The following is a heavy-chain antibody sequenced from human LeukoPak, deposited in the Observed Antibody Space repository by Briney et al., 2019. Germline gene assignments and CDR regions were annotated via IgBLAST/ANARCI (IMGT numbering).Heavy chain of an antibody. D-gene: IGHD5-18*01. J-gene: IGHJ4*02. CDR1: GGSFSGYY. V-gene: IGHV4-34*01. CDR2: INHSGST. CDR3: ASRRGYSYGFDY. Sequence: SSETLSLTCAVYGGSFSGYYWSWIRQPPGKGLEWIGEINHSGSTNYNPSLKSRVTISVDTSKNQFSLKLSSVTAADTAVYYCASRRGYSYGFDYWGQGTLVTVSS.